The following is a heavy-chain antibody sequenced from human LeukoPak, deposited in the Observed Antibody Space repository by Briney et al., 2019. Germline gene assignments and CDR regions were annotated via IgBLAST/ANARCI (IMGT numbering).Heavy chain of an antibody. V-gene: IGHV3-7*03. Sequence: PGGSLRLSCAVSGFTFSSYWMSWVRQAPGKGLEWVANIKQDGSEKYYVDSVKGRFTISRDNAKNSLYLQMNSLRAEDTAVYYCASVRGPYSSGWYYFDYWGQGTLVTVSS. CDR1: GFTFSSYW. CDR2: IKQDGSEK. J-gene: IGHJ4*02. D-gene: IGHD6-19*01. CDR3: ASVRGPYSSGWYYFDY.